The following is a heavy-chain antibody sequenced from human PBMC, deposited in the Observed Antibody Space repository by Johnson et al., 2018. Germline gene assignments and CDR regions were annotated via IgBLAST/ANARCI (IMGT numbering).Heavy chain of an antibody. CDR1: GGSISSSSYY. CDR3: ARYYYSYGMDV. V-gene: IGHV4-39*01. J-gene: IGHJ6*02. CDR2: IYYSGST. Sequence: QVQLQESGPGLVKPSETLSLTCFVSGGSISSSSYYWGWIRQPPGKGLEWIGTIYYSGSTYYNPSLKSRVTISVDTSKNQFSLKRTSVTVADTAVYYCARYYYSYGMDVWGQGTTVTVSS.